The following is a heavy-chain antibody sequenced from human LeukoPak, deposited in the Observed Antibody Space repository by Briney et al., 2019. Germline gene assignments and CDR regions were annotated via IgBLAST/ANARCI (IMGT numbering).Heavy chain of an antibody. CDR2: INTNTGNP. J-gene: IGHJ6*02. Sequence: ASVKVSCKASGYTFTSYAMNWVRQAPGQGLEWMGWINTNTGNPTYAQGFTGRFVFSLDTSVSTAYLQISSLKAEDTAVYYCARELVSLRYFDWSYYYYGMDVWGQGTTVTVSS. CDR3: ARELVSLRYFDWSYYYYGMDV. V-gene: IGHV7-4-1*02. D-gene: IGHD3-9*01. CDR1: GYTFTSYA.